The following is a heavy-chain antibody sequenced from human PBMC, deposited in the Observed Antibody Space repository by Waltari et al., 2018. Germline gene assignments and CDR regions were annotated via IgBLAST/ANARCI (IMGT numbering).Heavy chain of an antibody. V-gene: IGHV3-23*01. CDR1: GFSIGSSA. J-gene: IGHJ4*02. D-gene: IGHD6-19*01. CDR3: AKDHASSGWPTFDS. Sequence: EVQFLESGGDLVQPGGSLRLSCEASGFSIGSSAMSWVRQAPGKGPEWVASITRQATTYYAGSVRGRFAISRDESDNKLYLQMSGLRAEDTAMYYCAKDHASSGWPTFDSWGQGTQVTVSS. CDR2: ITRQATT.